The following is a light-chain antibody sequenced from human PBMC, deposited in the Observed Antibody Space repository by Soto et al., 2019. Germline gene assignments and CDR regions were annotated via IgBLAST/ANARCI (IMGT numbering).Light chain of an antibody. CDR2: SNN. V-gene: IGLV1-44*01. CDR1: PSNIGTNT. CDR3: AAWDDSLKGWV. J-gene: IGLJ3*02. Sequence: QSVLTQPSSASGTPGQRVTISCSGGPSNIGTNTVHWYQQFPGTAPQLLIYSNNQVPSGVPDRFSGSKSGASASLAISGLQSEDEAAYFCAAWDDSLKGWVFGGGTKLTVL.